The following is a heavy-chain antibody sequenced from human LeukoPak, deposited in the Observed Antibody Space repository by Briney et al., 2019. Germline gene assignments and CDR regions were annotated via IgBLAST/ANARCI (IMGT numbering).Heavy chain of an antibody. V-gene: IGHV3-23*01. CDR2: VNGDGDST. J-gene: IGHJ4*02. CDR3: AKPLYMTTVPRGGFDS. D-gene: IGHD4-17*01. CDR1: GFTFNNYA. Sequence: GGSLRLSCAASGFTFNNYAMSWVRQPPGKGLEWVSAVNGDGDSTYYADSVKGRFTVSSDNSKNTLSLQMNSLRAEDTAIYYCAKPLYMTTVPRGGFDSWGQGALVTVSS.